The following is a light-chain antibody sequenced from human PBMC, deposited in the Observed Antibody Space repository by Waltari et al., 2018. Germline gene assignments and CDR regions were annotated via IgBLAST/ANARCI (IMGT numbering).Light chain of an antibody. CDR1: QGISNS. Sequence: DIQMTQSPSSLSASVGGRVTITCRASQGISNSLAWYQQKPGKAPKLLLYAASRLESWVPSRFSGSGSGTDYTLTISSLQPEDFATYYCQQYYSTPVYTFGQGTKLEIK. CDR2: AAS. V-gene: IGKV1-NL1*01. CDR3: QQYYSTPVYT. J-gene: IGKJ2*01.